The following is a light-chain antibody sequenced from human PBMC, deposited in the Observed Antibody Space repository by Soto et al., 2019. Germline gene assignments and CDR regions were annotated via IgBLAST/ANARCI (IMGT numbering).Light chain of an antibody. J-gene: IGLJ2*01. CDR1: SSDIGGYNF. Sequence: QSALTQPRSVSGSPGQSVTMSSTGTSSDIGGYNFVSWYQQHPGKAPKVMIYDVGKRPSGVPDRFSGSKSGNTASLTISGLQADDEGDYYCCSYAGSYTLVFGGGTQLTVL. CDR2: DVG. V-gene: IGLV2-11*01. CDR3: CSYAGSYTLV.